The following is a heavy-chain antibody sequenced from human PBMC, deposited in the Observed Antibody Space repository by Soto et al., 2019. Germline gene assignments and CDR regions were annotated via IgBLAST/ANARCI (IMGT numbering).Heavy chain of an antibody. CDR2: IIPILGIA. Sequence: QVQLVQSGAEVKKPGSSVKVSCKASGGTFSSYTISWVRQAPGQGLEWMGRIIPILGIANYAQKFQGRVTITADKSTSTAYMKLSSLRSEDTAVYYCASIRAARRSHFDYWGQGTLVTVSS. J-gene: IGHJ4*02. D-gene: IGHD6-6*01. V-gene: IGHV1-69*02. CDR3: ASIRAARRSHFDY. CDR1: GGTFSSYT.